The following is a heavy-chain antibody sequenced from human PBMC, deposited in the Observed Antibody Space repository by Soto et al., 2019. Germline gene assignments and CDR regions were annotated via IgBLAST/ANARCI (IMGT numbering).Heavy chain of an antibody. D-gene: IGHD6-13*01. J-gene: IGHJ4*02. CDR3: TNCEQAEGWCWYGY. Sequence: EVQLLESGGGLVQPGGSLRLSCAVSGLTFSDHAMTWVRQAPGKGLEWVSTISGTSAHTHFADSVKGRFATSRDNSKNTLYLQMNNLRAEDTAFYYCTNCEQAEGWCWYGYWGQGTLVTVSS. CDR2: ISGTSAHT. CDR1: GLTFSDHA. V-gene: IGHV3-23*01.